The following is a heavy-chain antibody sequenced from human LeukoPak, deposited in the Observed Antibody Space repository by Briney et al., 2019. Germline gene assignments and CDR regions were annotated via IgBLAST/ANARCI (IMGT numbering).Heavy chain of an antibody. CDR2: ISNSGNTI. J-gene: IGHJ4*02. CDR3: ARYYYDRTLDY. Sequence: PGGSLRLSCAASGFTFSSYEMNWVRQAPGKGLEWVSYISNSGNTIFYADSVKGRFTISRDNAKNSLYLQMNSLRAEDTAIYYCARYYYDRTLDYWGQGTLVTVSS. V-gene: IGHV3-48*03. D-gene: IGHD3-22*01. CDR1: GFTFSSYE.